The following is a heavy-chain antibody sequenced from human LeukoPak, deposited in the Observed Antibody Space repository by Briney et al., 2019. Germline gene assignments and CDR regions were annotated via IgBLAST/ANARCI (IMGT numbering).Heavy chain of an antibody. CDR3: AGETVAGVD. CDR2: MNPNSGNT. Sequence: ASVKVSCMASGYTFSSYDINWVRQATGQGLEWMGWMNPNSGNTGYAQKFQGRVTMTRNTSISTAYMELSSLRSEDTAVYYRAGETVAGVDWGQGTLVTVSS. J-gene: IGHJ4*02. V-gene: IGHV1-8*01. CDR1: GYTFSSYD. D-gene: IGHD2-15*01.